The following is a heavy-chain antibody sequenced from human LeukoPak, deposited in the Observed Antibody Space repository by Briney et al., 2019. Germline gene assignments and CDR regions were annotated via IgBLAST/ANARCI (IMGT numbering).Heavy chain of an antibody. D-gene: IGHD3-16*01. CDR1: GFTFNNYW. V-gene: IGHV3-7*01. CDR2: IKQDGSEK. CDR3: ARDQREITFGGVIMVPFDY. J-gene: IGHJ4*02. Sequence: GGSLRLSCAASGFTFNNYWMSWVRQAPGKGLEGVANIKQDGSEKYYVDSVKGRFTISRDNAKNSLYLQMNSLRAEDTAVYYCARDQREITFGGVIMVPFDYWGQGTLVTVSS.